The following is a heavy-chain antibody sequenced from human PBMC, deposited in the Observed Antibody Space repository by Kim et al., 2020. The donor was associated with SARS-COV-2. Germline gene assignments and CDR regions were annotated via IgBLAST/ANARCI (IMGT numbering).Heavy chain of an antibody. V-gene: IGHV4-39*01. CDR2: IDYSGST. CDR3: ARGFVAVAGTLYTYYY. J-gene: IGHJ6*01. D-gene: IGHD6-19*01. CDR1: GGSISSSSYY. Sequence: SETLSLTCTVSGGSISSSSYYWGWIRQPPGKGLEWIGSIDYSGSTYYNPSLKSRLTISVDTSKNQFPLKLSSGTAADTAVYYCARGFVAVAGTLYTYYY.